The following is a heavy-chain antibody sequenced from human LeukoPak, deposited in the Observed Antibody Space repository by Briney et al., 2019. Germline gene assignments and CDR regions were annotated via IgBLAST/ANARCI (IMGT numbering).Heavy chain of an antibody. CDR3: ARDQYYDFWSGYQQYYFDY. V-gene: IGHV3-21*01. CDR2: ISSSSSYI. J-gene: IGHJ4*02. D-gene: IGHD3-3*01. Sequence: PGGSLRLSCAASGFTFSSYDMHWVRQAPGKGLEWVSSISSSSSYIYYADSVKGRFTISRDNAKNSLYLQMNSLRAEDTAVYYCARDQYYDFWSGYQQYYFDYWGQGTLVTVSS. CDR1: GFTFSSYD.